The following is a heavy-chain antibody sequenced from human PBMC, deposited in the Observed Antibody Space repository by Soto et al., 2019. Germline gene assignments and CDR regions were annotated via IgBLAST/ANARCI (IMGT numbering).Heavy chain of an antibody. CDR3: ARWQDYYDSSGFDY. D-gene: IGHD3-22*01. CDR2: ISYDGSNK. J-gene: IGHJ4*02. V-gene: IGHV3-30-3*01. CDR1: GFTFSSYA. Sequence: GVLRLSCAASGFTFSSYAMHWVRQAPGKGLEWVAVISYDGSNKYYADSVKGRFTISRDNSKNTLYLQMNSLRAEDTAVYYCARWQDYYDSSGFDYWGQGTLVTVSS.